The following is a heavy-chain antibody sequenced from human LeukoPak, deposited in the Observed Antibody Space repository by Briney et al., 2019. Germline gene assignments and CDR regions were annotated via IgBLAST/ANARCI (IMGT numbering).Heavy chain of an antibody. CDR3: ANPKVLLAATDY. J-gene: IGHJ4*02. CDR1: GFTFSSYT. V-gene: IGHV3-23*01. D-gene: IGHD6-13*01. CDR2: ISGSGGST. Sequence: PGGSLRLSCSASGFTFSSYTMSWVRQAPGKGLEWVSAISGSGGSTYYADSVKGRFTISRANSKNTLYLEMNSVRAEDTAVYYCANPKVLLAATDYWGQGTLVTVSS.